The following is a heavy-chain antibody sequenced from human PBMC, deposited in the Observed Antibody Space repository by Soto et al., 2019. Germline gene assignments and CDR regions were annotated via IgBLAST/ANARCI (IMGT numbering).Heavy chain of an antibody. D-gene: IGHD6-6*01. CDR1: GFTFNSSP. CDR3: AADYIAARPWGYYYYGMDV. J-gene: IGHJ6*02. V-gene: IGHV1-58*01. Sequence: GASVKVSCKASGFTFNSSPVQWVRQDSGQRPEWMGWIVVGSGNTNYAQKFQERVTITRDMSTSTAYMELSSLRSEDTAVYYCAADYIAARPWGYYYYGMDVWGQGTTVTV. CDR2: IVVGSGNT.